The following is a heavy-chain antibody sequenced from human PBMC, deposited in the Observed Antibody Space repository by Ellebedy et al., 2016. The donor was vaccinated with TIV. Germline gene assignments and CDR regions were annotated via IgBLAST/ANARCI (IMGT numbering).Heavy chain of an antibody. CDR1: GGSISSYY. CDR3: ARGIYGSGSVDY. V-gene: IGHV4-34*01. Sequence: MPSETLSLTCIGSGGSISSYYRSWVRQPPGKGLEWIGEIIQSGTMNYGPSLKSRVTISVDKSKNQFSLKLSSVTAADTAVYFRARGIYGSGSVDYWGQGTLVTVSS. CDR2: IIQSGTM. J-gene: IGHJ4*02. D-gene: IGHD3-10*01.